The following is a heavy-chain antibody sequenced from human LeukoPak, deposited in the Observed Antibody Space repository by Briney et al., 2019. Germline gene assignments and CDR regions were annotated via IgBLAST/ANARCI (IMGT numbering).Heavy chain of an antibody. CDR2: ISGRGDET. D-gene: IGHD2-15*01. CDR1: GFTFSDYA. V-gene: IGHV3-23*01. Sequence: GGSLRISCAASGFTFSDYAMSWVRQAPGGGLEWVSAISGRGDETFHADSVKGRFTTSRDNSKNTLSLQMSSLRVEDSAVYFCAKDTSAWWYHRAYMNVWGTGTTVTVSS. CDR3: AKDTSAWWYHRAYMNV. J-gene: IGHJ6*03.